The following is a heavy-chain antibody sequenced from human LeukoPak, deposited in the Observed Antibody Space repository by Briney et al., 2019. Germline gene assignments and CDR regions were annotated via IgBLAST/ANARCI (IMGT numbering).Heavy chain of an antibody. Sequence: GESLKISCKGSGYSFTSYWIGWVRQMPGKGLEWMGIIYPGDSDTRYSPSFQGQVTISADKSISTAYLQWSSLKASDTAMYYCAKFEYSSSSWSDWFDPWGQGTLVTVSS. CDR3: AKFEYSSSSWSDWFDP. D-gene: IGHD6-6*01. CDR2: IYPGDSDT. V-gene: IGHV5-51*01. CDR1: GYSFTSYW. J-gene: IGHJ5*02.